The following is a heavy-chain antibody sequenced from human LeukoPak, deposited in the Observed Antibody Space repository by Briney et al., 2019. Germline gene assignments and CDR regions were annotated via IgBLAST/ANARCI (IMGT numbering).Heavy chain of an antibody. CDR2: INPSGGST. CDR3: ARWANYDILPGYYWVWAFDI. CDR1: GYTFTSYY. J-gene: IGHJ3*02. V-gene: IGHV1-46*01. Sequence: GASVKVSCKASGYTFTSYYMHWVRQAPGQGLEWMGIINPSGGSTSYAQKFQGRVTMNRDTSTSTVYMELRSLRSEDTAVYYCARWANYDILPGYYWVWAFDIWGQGTMATVSS. D-gene: IGHD3-9*01.